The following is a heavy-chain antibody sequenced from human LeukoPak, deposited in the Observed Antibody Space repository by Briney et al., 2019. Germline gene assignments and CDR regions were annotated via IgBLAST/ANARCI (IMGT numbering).Heavy chain of an antibody. CDR3: ARAQTPTYYYDSSGWKGIGYFDY. CDR2: IYYSGST. CDR1: GGSISSSSYY. Sequence: SETLSLTCTVSGGSISSSSYYWGWIRQPPGKGLEWIGSIYYSGSTYYNPSLKSRVTISVDTSKNQFSLKLSSVTAADTAVCYCARAQTPTYYYDSSGWKGIGYFDYWGQGTLVTVSS. D-gene: IGHD3-22*01. J-gene: IGHJ4*02. V-gene: IGHV4-39*07.